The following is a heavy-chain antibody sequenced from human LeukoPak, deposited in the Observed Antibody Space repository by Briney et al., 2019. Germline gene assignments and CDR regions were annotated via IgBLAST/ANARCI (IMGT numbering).Heavy chain of an antibody. CDR3: ARDLRIAVVGG. V-gene: IGHV3-48*01. Sequence: GGSLRLSCAASGFTFSSYSMNWVRQAPGKGLEWVSYISSSSSTIYYADSVKGRFTISRDNAKNSLYLQMNSLRAEDTAVYYCARDLRIAVVGGWGQGTLVTVSS. J-gene: IGHJ4*02. D-gene: IGHD6-19*01. CDR1: GFTFSSYS. CDR2: ISSSSSTI.